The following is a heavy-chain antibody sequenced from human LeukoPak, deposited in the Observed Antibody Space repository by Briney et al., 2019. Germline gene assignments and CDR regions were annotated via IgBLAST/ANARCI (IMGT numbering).Heavy chain of an antibody. CDR3: ARARHADY. CDR2: IYSGGGI. CDR1: GFAVGSNY. Sequence: PGGSLRLSCAASGFAVGSNYMSWVRQAPGKGLEWVSVIYSGGGIYYAESVRGRFTISRDNSKNTLYLQMNSLRAEDTAVYYCARARHADYWGQGTLVTVSS. V-gene: IGHV3-53*01. J-gene: IGHJ4*02.